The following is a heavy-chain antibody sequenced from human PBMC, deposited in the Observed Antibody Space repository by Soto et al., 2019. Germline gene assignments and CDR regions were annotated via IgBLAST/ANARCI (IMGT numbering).Heavy chain of an antibody. D-gene: IGHD4-17*01. J-gene: IGHJ5*02. CDR2: IYHSGST. CDR1: GGSISSSNW. Sequence: PEETLSLTCAVSGGSISSSNWWSWVRQPPGKGLEWIGEIYHSGSTNYNPSLKSRVTISVDKSKNQFSLKLSSVTAADTAVYYCARVWTTVTNWFDPWGQGTLVTVSS. CDR3: ARVWTTVTNWFDP. V-gene: IGHV4-4*02.